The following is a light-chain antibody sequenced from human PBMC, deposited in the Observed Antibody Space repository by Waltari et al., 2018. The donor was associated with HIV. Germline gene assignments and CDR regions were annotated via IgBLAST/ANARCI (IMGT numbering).Light chain of an antibody. V-gene: IGKV3-15*01. Sequence: LTTQSPATLSVSPGERATLSCRASQSVSSNLAWYQQKPGQAPRLLIYGASTRATGIPARVSGSGSGTEFTLTISSLQSEDFAGYYCQQYNNWPPWTFGQGTKVEIK. CDR1: QSVSSN. CDR3: QQYNNWPPWT. J-gene: IGKJ1*01. CDR2: GAS.